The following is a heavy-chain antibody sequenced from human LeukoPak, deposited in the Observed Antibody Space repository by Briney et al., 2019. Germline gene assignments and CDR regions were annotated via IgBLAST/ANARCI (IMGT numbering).Heavy chain of an antibody. CDR3: ASAVTGPSGEFDY. Sequence: SETLSLTCTVSGGSISSSSYYWGWIRQPPGKGLEWIGSIYYSGSTYYNPSLKSRVTISVDTSKNQFSLKLSSVTAADTAVYYCASAVTGPSGEFDYWGQGILVTVSS. D-gene: IGHD1-20*01. CDR1: GGSISSSSYY. CDR2: IYYSGST. J-gene: IGHJ4*02. V-gene: IGHV4-39*07.